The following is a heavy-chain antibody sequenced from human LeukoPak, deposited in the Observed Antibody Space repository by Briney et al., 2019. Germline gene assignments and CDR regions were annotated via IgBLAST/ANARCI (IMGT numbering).Heavy chain of an antibody. Sequence: GGSLRLSCAASGFTFSDHYMDWVRQAPGKGLEWVGRIRNKATSYTTDYAASVRGRFTISRSDSENSLYLQMNSLKSEDTALYYCARGLNSGYYYDLDGFGLWGQGTMVTVSS. J-gene: IGHJ3*01. CDR1: GFTFSDHY. V-gene: IGHV3-72*01. CDR3: ARGLNSGYYYDLDGFGL. CDR2: IRNKATSYTT. D-gene: IGHD3-22*01.